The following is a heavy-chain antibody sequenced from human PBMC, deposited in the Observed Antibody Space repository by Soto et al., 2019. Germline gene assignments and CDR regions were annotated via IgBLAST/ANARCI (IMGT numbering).Heavy chain of an antibody. Sequence: ASVKVSCKASGYTFTSYDINWVRQATGQGLEWMGWMNPNSGNTGYAQKFQGRVTMTRNNSISTAYMGLSSLGSEDTAVYYCARGGYCSSTSCYPHYYYYGMDVWGQGTTVTVS. CDR2: MNPNSGNT. J-gene: IGHJ6*02. V-gene: IGHV1-8*01. D-gene: IGHD2-2*01. CDR3: ARGGYCSSTSCYPHYYYYGMDV. CDR1: GYTFTSYD.